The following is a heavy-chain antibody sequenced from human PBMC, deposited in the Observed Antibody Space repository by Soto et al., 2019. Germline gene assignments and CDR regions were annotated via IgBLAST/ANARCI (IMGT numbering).Heavy chain of an antibody. Sequence: LSLTCSVSGGSIRGSYCSWIRQPPEKGLEWIASISYTGSATHNPSLKSRVSVSVDTTENQCSLKLTSVTAADTATYYCATGGGWLQNSNLRGLYFDYWGQGALVTVSS. CDR1: GGSIRGSY. CDR3: ATGGGWLQNSNLRGLYFDY. CDR2: ISYTGSA. J-gene: IGHJ4*02. V-gene: IGHV4-59*01. D-gene: IGHD6-19*01.